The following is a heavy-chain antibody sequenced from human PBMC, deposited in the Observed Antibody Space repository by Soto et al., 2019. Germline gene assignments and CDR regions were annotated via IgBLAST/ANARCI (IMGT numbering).Heavy chain of an antibody. CDR3: AREGSYSAYNFAHGIQLWSFDF. J-gene: IGHJ4*02. V-gene: IGHV4-4*07. CDR2: IFSSGST. CDR1: GGSINTFY. Sequence: QVRLQESGPGLLKPSETLSLTCTVSGGSINTFYWSWVRQPAGKGLEWIGRIFSSGSTSFNPSLESRVAMSVDTSKNDFSLILSSVTAADMAVYYCAREGSYSAYNFAHGIQLWSFDFWGQGALVTVSS. D-gene: IGHD5-12*01.